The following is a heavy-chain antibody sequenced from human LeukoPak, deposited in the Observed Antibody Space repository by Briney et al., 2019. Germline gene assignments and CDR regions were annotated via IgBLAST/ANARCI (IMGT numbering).Heavy chain of an antibody. CDR3: ARRRITMVRGVIPTYYFDY. CDR2: IYPGDSDT. V-gene: IGHV5-51*01. CDR1: GYSFTSYW. Sequence: GESLKISCKGSGYSFTSYWIGWVRQMPGKGLEWMGIIYPGDSDTRYSPSFQGQITISADKSISTAYLQWSSLKASDTAMYYCARRRITMVRGVIPTYYFDYWGQGTLVTVSS. J-gene: IGHJ4*02. D-gene: IGHD3-10*01.